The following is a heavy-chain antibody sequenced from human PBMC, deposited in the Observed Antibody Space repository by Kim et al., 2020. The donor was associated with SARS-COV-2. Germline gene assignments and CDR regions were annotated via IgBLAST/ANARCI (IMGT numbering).Heavy chain of an antibody. J-gene: IGHJ6*03. Sequence: NYAESGKGRFTISRDTTKSTLYLQMNSLRAEDTAVYYCAKIVVVPLQYMAVWGNGTTVTVSS. D-gene: IGHD2-2*01. CDR3: AKIVVVPLQYMAV. V-gene: IGHV3-23*01.